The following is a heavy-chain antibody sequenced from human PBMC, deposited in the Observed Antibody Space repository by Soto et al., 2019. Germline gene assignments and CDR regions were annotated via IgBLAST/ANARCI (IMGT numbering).Heavy chain of an antibody. D-gene: IGHD3-16*01. V-gene: IGHV4-59*01. CDR3: ARDGTGSWGNFVK. Sequence: SETLSLTCTVSGGSISSYYWSWIRQPPGKGLEWIGYIYYSGSTNYNPSLKSRVTISVDTSKNQFSLKLSSVTAADTAVYYCARDGTGSWGNFVKWGQGTLVTVSS. CDR1: GGSISSYY. CDR2: IYYSGST. J-gene: IGHJ4*02.